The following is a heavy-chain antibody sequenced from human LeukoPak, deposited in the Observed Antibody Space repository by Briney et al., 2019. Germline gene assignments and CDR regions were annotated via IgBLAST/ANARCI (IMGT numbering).Heavy chain of an antibody. CDR1: GYXFTSYW. CDR2: IDPSGSYT. V-gene: IGHV5-10-1*01. Sequence: GESLKISCNGSGYXFTSYWINWVRQMPGKGLEWMGNIDPSGSYTNYSPSFQGHVTISADKSISTAYLQWSSLKASDTAMYYCVTTTQLIPAGVWGQGTMVTVSS. D-gene: IGHD6-13*01. J-gene: IGHJ3*01. CDR3: VTTTQLIPAGV.